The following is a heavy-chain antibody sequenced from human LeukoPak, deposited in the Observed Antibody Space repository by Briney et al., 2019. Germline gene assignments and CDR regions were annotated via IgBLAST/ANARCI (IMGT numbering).Heavy chain of an antibody. J-gene: IGHJ4*02. CDR1: GGSFSGYY. Sequence: SETLSLTCAVYGGSFSGYYWSWIRQPPGKGLEWIGEINHSGSTNYNPSLKSRVTISVDTSKNQFSLKLSSVTAADTAVYYCARDSTMVRGGELRGEGTLVTVSS. D-gene: IGHD3-10*01. V-gene: IGHV4-34*01. CDR2: INHSGST. CDR3: ARDSTMVRGGEL.